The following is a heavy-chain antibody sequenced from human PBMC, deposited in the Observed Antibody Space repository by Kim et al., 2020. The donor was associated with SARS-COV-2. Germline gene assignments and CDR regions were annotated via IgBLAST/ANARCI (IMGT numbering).Heavy chain of an antibody. D-gene: IGHD3-10*01. CDR3: TREDYSLSDGPENWFDP. CDR2: INTNTGKP. CDR1: GYNFTNYA. V-gene: IGHV7-4-1*02. J-gene: IGHJ5*02. Sequence: ASVKVSCKASGYNFTNYAINWVRQAPGQGLEYMGWINTNTGKPAYAQGFTGRFVFSLDTSVSTAYLHISGLKAEDTAVYYFTREDYSLSDGPENWFDPWGQGTLVSVSS.